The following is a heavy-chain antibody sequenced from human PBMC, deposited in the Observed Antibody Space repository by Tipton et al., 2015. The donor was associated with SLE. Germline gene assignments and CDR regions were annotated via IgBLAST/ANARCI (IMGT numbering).Heavy chain of an antibody. CDR2: TYYRSKWYN. CDR3: ARDAARLSSSGWNYFDY. Sequence: LVQPSQTLSLTCTISGDSVSDNTVAWSWIRQSPSRGLEWLGRTYYRSKWYNDYAVSVTSRITINPDTSKNQFSLQLNSVTPEDTAAYYCARDAARLSSSGWNYFDYWGQGTLVTFPS. CDR1: GDSVSDNTVA. J-gene: IGHJ4*02. V-gene: IGHV6-1*01. D-gene: IGHD6-19*01.